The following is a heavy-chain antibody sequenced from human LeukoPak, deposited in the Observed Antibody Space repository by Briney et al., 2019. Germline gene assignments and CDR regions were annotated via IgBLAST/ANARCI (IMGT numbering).Heavy chain of an antibody. D-gene: IGHD3-16*01. J-gene: IGHJ4*02. Sequence: GESLRLSCAASGFTVSSNYMSWVRQAPGKGLEWVSVIYNDGRTYYADSVKGRFTISRDNSKSTLYLEMNSLRVEDTAVYYCARDAGGGQIGISVDYWGQGTLVTVSS. CDR3: ARDAGGGQIGISVDY. V-gene: IGHV3-66*01. CDR2: IYNDGRT. CDR1: GFTVSSNY.